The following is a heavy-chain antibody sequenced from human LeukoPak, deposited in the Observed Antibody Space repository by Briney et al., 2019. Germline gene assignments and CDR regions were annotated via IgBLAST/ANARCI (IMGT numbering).Heavy chain of an antibody. D-gene: IGHD2-21*01. CDR1: GFTFSSYA. Sequence: GGSLRLSCAASGFTFSSYAMHWVRQAPGKGLEWLAVISYDGSNKYYADSVKGRFTISRDNSKNTLYLQMNSLRAEDTAVYYCARVKFQTALSYWGQGTLVTVSS. CDR2: ISYDGSNK. V-gene: IGHV3-30-3*01. J-gene: IGHJ4*02. CDR3: ARVKFQTALSY.